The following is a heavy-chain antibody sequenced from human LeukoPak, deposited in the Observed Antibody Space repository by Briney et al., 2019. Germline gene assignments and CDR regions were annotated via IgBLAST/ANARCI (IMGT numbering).Heavy chain of an antibody. CDR1: GFTFSSYG. CDR3: LRSGAGRAST. Sequence: GGSLRLSCAASGFTFSSYGMHWVRQAPGKGLEWVSAISGSGGSTYYADSVKGRFTISRDNPKNTLYLQMNSLRAEDTAVYYCLRSGAGRASTWGQGTLVTVSS. J-gene: IGHJ5*02. CDR2: ISGSGGST. D-gene: IGHD2-15*01. V-gene: IGHV3-23*01.